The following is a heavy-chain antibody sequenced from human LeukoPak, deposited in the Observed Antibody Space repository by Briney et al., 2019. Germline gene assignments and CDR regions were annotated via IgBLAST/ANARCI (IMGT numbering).Heavy chain of an antibody. V-gene: IGHV3-23*01. D-gene: IGHD4/OR15-4a*01. CDR2: ISGGGTS. Sequence: PGGSLRLSCAASGFTFNNYAVSWVRQAPGKGLEWVSFISGGGTSYYADSVKGRFTLSRDNSKSTLYLQMSSLRTEDTAVYYCAKNRGATYNYYMDVWGNGATVTVSS. CDR1: GFTFNNYA. J-gene: IGHJ6*03. CDR3: AKNRGATYNYYMDV.